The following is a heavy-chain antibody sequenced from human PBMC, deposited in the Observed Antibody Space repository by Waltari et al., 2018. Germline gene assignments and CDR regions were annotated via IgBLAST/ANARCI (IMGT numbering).Heavy chain of an antibody. V-gene: IGHV3-73*01. CDR1: GFTFSGSA. CDR2: IRSKANSYAT. CDR3: TRQGDY. Sequence: EVQLVESGGGLVQPGGSLKLSCTASGFTFSGSAMHWVRQASGKGLEWGGSIRSKANSYATAYAASVKGRFTISRDDSKNTAYLQMNSLKTEDTAVYYCTRQGDYWGQGTLVTVAS. J-gene: IGHJ4*02.